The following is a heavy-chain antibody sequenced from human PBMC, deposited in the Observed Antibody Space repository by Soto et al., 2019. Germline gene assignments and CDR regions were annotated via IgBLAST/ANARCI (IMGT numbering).Heavy chain of an antibody. CDR2: IIPIFGTA. V-gene: IGHV1-69*01. CDR1: GGTFSSYA. J-gene: IGHJ6*02. CDR3: ATSKIVVVPAAREKYYYYGMDV. D-gene: IGHD2-2*01. Sequence: QVQLVQSGAEVKKPGSSVKVSCKASGGTFSSYAISWVRQAPGQGLEWMGGIIPIFGTANYAQKFQGRVTITADESTSTAYMDLSSLRSEDTAVYYCATSKIVVVPAAREKYYYYGMDVWGQGTTVTVSS.